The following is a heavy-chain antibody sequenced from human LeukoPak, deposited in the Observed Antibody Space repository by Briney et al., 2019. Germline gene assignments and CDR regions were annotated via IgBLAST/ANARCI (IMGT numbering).Heavy chain of an antibody. CDR2: IYYSGST. CDR3: ARWYYDILGRWFDP. CDR1: GGSISSNY. Sequence: SETLSLTCTVSGGSISSNYWNWIRQPPGKGLEWIGYIYYSGSTNYNPSLKSRVTISVDTSKNQFSLKLSSVTAADTAAYYCARWYYDILGRWFDPRGQGTLVTVSS. J-gene: IGHJ5*02. D-gene: IGHD3-9*01. V-gene: IGHV4-59*01.